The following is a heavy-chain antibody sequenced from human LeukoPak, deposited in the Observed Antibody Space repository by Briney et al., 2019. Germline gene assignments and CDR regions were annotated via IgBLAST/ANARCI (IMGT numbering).Heavy chain of an antibody. Sequence: ASVKVSCKASGYTFSSYDINWVRQATGQGLEWMGWMNPNSGHTVYAQKFQGRVTMTRNTSKSTAYMELSSLRSEGTAVYYCARIIAVAGGYFYYYGMDVWGQGSTVTVS. V-gene: IGHV1-8*01. J-gene: IGHJ6*02. D-gene: IGHD6-19*01. CDR1: GYTFSSYD. CDR3: ARIIAVAGGYFYYYGMDV. CDR2: MNPNSGHT.